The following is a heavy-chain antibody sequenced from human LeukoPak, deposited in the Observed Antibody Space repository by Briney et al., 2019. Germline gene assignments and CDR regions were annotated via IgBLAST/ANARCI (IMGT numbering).Heavy chain of an antibody. CDR1: GYTLTELS. D-gene: IGHD3-16*02. V-gene: IGHV1-24*01. J-gene: IGHJ4*02. Sequence: AASVKVSCKVSGYTLTELSMHWVRQAPGKGLEWMGGFDPEDGETIYAQKFQGRVTMTEDTSTDTAYMELSSLRSEDTAVYYCATVGYDYVWGSYRYKDRGFDYWGQGTLVTVSS. CDR3: ATVGYDYVWGSYRYKDRGFDY. CDR2: FDPEDGET.